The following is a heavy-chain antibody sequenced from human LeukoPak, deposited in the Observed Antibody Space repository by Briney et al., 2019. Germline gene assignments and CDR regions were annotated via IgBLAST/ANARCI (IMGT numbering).Heavy chain of an antibody. J-gene: IGHJ2*01. CDR2: IYPGDSDT. V-gene: IGHV5-51*01. CDR1: GYSFTTYW. CDR3: ARGFYDILTGYFRRDWYFDL. Sequence: GESLKISCKGSGYSFTTYWIGWVRQMPGKGLEWMGIIYPGDSDTRYSPSFQGQATISADKSISTAYLQWSSLKASDTAMYYCARGFYDILTGYFRRDWYFDLWGRGTLVTVSS. D-gene: IGHD3-9*01.